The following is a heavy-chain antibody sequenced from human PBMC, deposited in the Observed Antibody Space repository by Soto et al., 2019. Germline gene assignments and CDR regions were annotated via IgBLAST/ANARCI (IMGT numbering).Heavy chain of an antibody. D-gene: IGHD6-13*01. CDR1: GGSISSYY. CDR2: IYYSGST. J-gene: IGHJ5*02. V-gene: IGHV4-59*08. Sequence: SETLCLTCTVSGGSISSYYWSWIRQPPGKGLEWIGYIYYSGSTNYNPSLKSRVTISVDTSKNQFSLKLSSVTAADTAVYYCARHPASSWPGEDSNWFDPWGQGTLVTVS. CDR3: ARHPASSWPGEDSNWFDP.